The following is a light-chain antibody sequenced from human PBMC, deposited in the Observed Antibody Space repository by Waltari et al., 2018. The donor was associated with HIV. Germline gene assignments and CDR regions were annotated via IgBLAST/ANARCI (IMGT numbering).Light chain of an antibody. CDR2: NVS. V-gene: IGLV2-14*03. CDR1: SSDYGAYIY. CDR3: SSYTSSSTLV. Sequence: ALTQPASVSGSPGQSVLISCTGTSSDYGAYIYFSCYQQHPGKAPKRIIYNVSNRPSGVSNRSSGSKSGNTSALTISGLQAEDEADYYCSSYTSSSTLVFGGGTKLTVL. J-gene: IGLJ2*01.